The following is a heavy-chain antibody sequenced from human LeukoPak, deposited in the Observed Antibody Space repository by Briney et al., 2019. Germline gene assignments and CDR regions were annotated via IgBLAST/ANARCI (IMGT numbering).Heavy chain of an antibody. V-gene: IGHV3-23*01. D-gene: IGHD3-22*01. Sequence: GGSLRLSCAASGFTFSSYAMSWVRQAPGKGLEWVSAISGSGGSTYYADSVKGRFTISRDNSKNTLYLQMNSLRAEDTAVYYYAKGLYYYDSSGYQNWYFDLWGRGTLVTVSS. CDR2: ISGSGGST. CDR1: GFTFSSYA. J-gene: IGHJ2*01. CDR3: AKGLYYYDSSGYQNWYFDL.